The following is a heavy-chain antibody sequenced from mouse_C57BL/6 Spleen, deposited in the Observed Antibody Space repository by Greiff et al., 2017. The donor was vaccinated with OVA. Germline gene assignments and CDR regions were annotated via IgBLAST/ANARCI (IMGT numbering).Heavy chain of an antibody. V-gene: IGHV5-6*01. CDR3: ARHRLVYFDY. J-gene: IGHJ2*01. D-gene: IGHD3-2*02. CDR2: ISSGGSYT. CDR1: GFTFSSYV. Sequence: DVHLVESGGYLVKPGGSLKLSFAASGFTFSSYVMSLVRQTPDKRLEWVATISSGGSYTYYPDSVKGRFTISRDNAKNTLYLQMSSLKSEDTAMYYCARHRLVYFDYWGQGTTLTVSS.